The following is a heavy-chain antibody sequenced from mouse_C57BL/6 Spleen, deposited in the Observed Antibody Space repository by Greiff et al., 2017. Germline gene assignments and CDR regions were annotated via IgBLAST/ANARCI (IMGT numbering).Heavy chain of an antibody. CDR2: IYPNSGGT. CDR1: GYTFTSYW. D-gene: IGHD1-1*01. Sequence: QVQLQQPGAELVKPGASVTLSCKASGYTFTSYWMHWVKQRPGRGLEWIGMIYPNSGGTKYNEKFKSKATLTVDKPSSTAYMQLSILTSEDSAVYYCARSGHYGSSPFDYWGQGTTLTVSS. CDR3: ARSGHYGSSPFDY. V-gene: IGHV1-72*01. J-gene: IGHJ2*01.